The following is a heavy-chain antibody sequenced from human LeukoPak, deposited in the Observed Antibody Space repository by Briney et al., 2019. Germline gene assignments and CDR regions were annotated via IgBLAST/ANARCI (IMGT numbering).Heavy chain of an antibody. J-gene: IGHJ3*02. CDR1: GFTFSSYA. Sequence: TGGSLRLSCAASGFTFSSYAMSWVRQAPGKGLEWVSAISGSGGSTYYADSVKGRFTISRDNAKNSLYLQMNSLRAEDTAVYYCARGGGFYYYDSSGPDAFDIWGQGTMVTVSS. D-gene: IGHD3-22*01. V-gene: IGHV3-23*01. CDR2: ISGSGGST. CDR3: ARGGGFYYYDSSGPDAFDI.